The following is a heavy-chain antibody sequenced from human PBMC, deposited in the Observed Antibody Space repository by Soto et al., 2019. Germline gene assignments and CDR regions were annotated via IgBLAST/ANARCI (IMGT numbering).Heavy chain of an antibody. J-gene: IGHJ4*02. CDR1: GYTFTSYA. D-gene: IGHD1-26*01. Sequence: QVQLVQSGAEEKKPGASVKVSCKASGYTFTSYAMHWVRQAPGQRLEWMGWINAGNGNTKYSQKFQGRVTITRDTYASIAYMELSSLRSEDTAVYYCASSGSDWGIDYWGQGTLVTVSS. CDR3: ASSGSDWGIDY. CDR2: INAGNGNT. V-gene: IGHV1-3*05.